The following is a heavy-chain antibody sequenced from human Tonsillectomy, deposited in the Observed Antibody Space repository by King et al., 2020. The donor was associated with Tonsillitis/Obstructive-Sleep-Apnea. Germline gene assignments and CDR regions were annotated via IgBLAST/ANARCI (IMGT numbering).Heavy chain of an antibody. V-gene: IGHV3-30*18. CDR2: ISYDGSYK. CDR1: GFTFNRNG. D-gene: IGHD6-13*01. J-gene: IGHJ4*02. CDR3: AKDRSSRWSLDS. Sequence: VQLVESGGGVVQPGRSLRLSCAASGFTFNRNGMHWVRQAPGKGLEWVAIISYDGSYKYYVDSVKGRFTISRDNSKNTLYLQMNSLRAEDTAVYYCAKDRSSRWSLDSWGQGTLVTVSS.